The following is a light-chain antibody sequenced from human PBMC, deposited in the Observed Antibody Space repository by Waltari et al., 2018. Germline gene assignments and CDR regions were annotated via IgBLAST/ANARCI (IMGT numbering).Light chain of an antibody. J-gene: IGKJ2*01. CDR1: QSVGTY. CDR3: QQRSNWTPHT. Sequence: EIVLTQSPATLSLSPGGTATLSCRASQSVGTYLAWYQQKPGQAPRLLIYDASNRATGIPARFRGSGSGTDFTLTISSLEAEDFAVYYCQQRSNWTPHTFGQGARLEIK. CDR2: DAS. V-gene: IGKV3-11*01.